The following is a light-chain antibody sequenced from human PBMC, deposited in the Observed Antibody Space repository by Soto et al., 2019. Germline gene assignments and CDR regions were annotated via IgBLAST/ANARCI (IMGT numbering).Light chain of an antibody. V-gene: IGKV1-39*01. CDR2: AAS. CDR3: QQANSFRLT. CDR1: QSISSY. J-gene: IGKJ4*01. Sequence: DIQMTQSPSSLSASVGYRVTITCLSSQSISSYLNWYQQKPRKAPKLLIYAASSLQSGVPSRFSGSGSGTDFTLTIGSLQPEDFTTYYCQQANSFRLTFGGGTKVDIK.